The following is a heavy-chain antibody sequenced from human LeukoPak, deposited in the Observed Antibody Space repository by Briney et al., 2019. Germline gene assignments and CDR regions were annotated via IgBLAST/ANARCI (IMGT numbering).Heavy chain of an antibody. J-gene: IGHJ4*02. CDR1: GFTFSSYA. D-gene: IGHD3-22*01. CDR2: ISYDGSLE. V-gene: IGHV3-30*04. CDR3: ATRGGGYYDSSGPN. Sequence: GRSLRLSCAASGFTFSSYAMHWVRQAPGKGLEWVAFISYDGSLEYYADSVKGRFTISRGNSKNTLYLQMNSLRAEDTAVYYCATRGGGYYDSSGPNWGQGTLVTVSS.